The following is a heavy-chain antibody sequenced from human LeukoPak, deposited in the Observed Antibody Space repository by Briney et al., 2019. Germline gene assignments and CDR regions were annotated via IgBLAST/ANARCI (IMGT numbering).Heavy chain of an antibody. CDR3: ARPSMVRGVIIII. V-gene: IGHV3-30*03. CDR2: ISYDGSNK. J-gene: IGHJ4*02. Sequence: GGSLRLSCAASGFTFSSYGMYWVRQAPGKGLEWVAVISYDGSNKYYADSVKGRFTISRDNAKNSLYLQMNSLRAEDTAVYYCARPSMVRGVIIIIWGQGTLVTVSS. D-gene: IGHD3-10*01. CDR1: GFTFSSYG.